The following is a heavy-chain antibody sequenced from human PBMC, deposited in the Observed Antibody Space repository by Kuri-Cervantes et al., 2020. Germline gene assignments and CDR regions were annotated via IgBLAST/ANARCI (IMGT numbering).Heavy chain of an antibody. V-gene: IGHV3-30*18. CDR3: AKDRSTFDPKYYYYYYGMDV. Sequence: GGSLRLSCAASGFTFSSYGMHWVRQAPGKGLEWVAVISYDGSNKYYADSVKGRFTISRDNSKNTLYLQMNSLRAEDTAVYYCAKDRSTFDPKYYYYYYGMDVWGQGTTVTVSS. CDR2: ISYDGSNK. CDR1: GFTFSSYG. J-gene: IGHJ6*02. D-gene: IGHD5/OR15-5a*01.